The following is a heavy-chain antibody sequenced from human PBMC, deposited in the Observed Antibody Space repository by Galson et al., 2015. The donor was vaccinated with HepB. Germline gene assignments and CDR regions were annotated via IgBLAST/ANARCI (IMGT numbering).Heavy chain of an antibody. CDR1: GYSFTSYW. CDR3: ARHTPEYYYDSSGYYYAMGWGAFDI. J-gene: IGHJ3*02. V-gene: IGHV5-51*01. CDR2: IYPGDSDT. D-gene: IGHD3-22*01. Sequence: QSGAEVKKPGESLKISCKGSGYSFTSYWIGWVRQMPGKGLEWMGIIYPGDSDTRYSPSFQGQVTISADKSISTAYLQWSSLKASDTAMYYCARHTPEYYYDSSGYYYAMGWGAFDIWGQGTMVTVSS.